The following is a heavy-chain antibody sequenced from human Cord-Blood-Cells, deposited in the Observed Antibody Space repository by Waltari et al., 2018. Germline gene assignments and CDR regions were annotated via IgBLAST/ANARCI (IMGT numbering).Heavy chain of an antibody. Sequence: QVQLVQSGAEVKKPGASVKVSCKASGYTFTGYYMHWVRQAPGQGLECMGWINPNSGGTTYAQKFQGWVTMTRDTSISTAYMELSRLRSDDTAVYYCARETGASIKYYFDYWGQGTLVTVSS. CDR2: INPNSGGT. J-gene: IGHJ4*02. D-gene: IGHD6-25*01. CDR3: ARETGASIKYYFDY. CDR1: GYTFTGYY. V-gene: IGHV1-2*04.